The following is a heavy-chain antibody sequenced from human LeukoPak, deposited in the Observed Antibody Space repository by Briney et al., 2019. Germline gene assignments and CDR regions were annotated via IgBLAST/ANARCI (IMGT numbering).Heavy chain of an antibody. CDR2: INWNGGST. J-gene: IGHJ6*03. Sequence: AGGSLRLSCAASGFTFNSYAMNWVRQAPGKGLEWVSGINWNGGSTGYADSVKGRFTISRDNAKNSLYLQMNSLRAEDTALYYCARGHYYDSSGYYYDYYYYYMDVWGKGTTVTVSS. CDR1: GFTFNSYA. CDR3: ARGHYYDSSGYYYDYYYYYMDV. V-gene: IGHV3-20*04. D-gene: IGHD3-22*01.